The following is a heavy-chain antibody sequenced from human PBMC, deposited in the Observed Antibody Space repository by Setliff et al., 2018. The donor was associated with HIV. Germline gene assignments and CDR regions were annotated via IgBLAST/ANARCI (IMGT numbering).Heavy chain of an antibody. Sequence: PSETLSLTCAVYDGSFSAYYWSWIRQPPGKGLEWIGQINHSGSTNYNPSLRSRVTMSVDTSKNQFSLKLSSVTAADTAVYCCARRRIMIKAVDIWGQGTMVTVSS. CDR1: DGSFSAYY. V-gene: IGHV4-34*01. CDR3: ARRRIMIKAVDI. J-gene: IGHJ3*02. D-gene: IGHD3-22*01. CDR2: INHSGST.